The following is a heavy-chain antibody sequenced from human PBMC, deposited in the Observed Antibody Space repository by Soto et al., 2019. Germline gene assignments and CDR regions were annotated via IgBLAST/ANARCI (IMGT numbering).Heavy chain of an antibody. CDR1: GFTFSNYA. D-gene: IGHD1-26*01. CDR2: ISASGGLK. V-gene: IGHV3-23*01. Sequence: EVQLSESGGDLRQPGGSLRLSCAASGFTFSNYAMTWVRQTPGKGLEWVSGISASGGLKYYADSVQGRFTVSRDNSKNNLYLQMDDLRDGDTALYYCAREVGAPSGWLDTWGQGNQVTVSS. CDR3: AREVGAPSGWLDT. J-gene: IGHJ5*02.